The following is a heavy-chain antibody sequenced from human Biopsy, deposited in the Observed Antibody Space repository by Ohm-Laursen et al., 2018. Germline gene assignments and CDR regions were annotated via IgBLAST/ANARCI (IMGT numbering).Heavy chain of an antibody. Sequence: GSLRLSCTASGFSFSSYAMNWVRQAPGKGLEWVAHIDVSDYNTYYADSVRGRFTISRDNSKQMVLLEINSLTADDTAVYYCVKQWGGYNFDSWGQGTLVTVSS. J-gene: IGHJ5*01. D-gene: IGHD1-14*01. CDR1: GFSFSSYA. V-gene: IGHV3-23*01. CDR2: IDVSDYNT. CDR3: VKQWGGYNFDS.